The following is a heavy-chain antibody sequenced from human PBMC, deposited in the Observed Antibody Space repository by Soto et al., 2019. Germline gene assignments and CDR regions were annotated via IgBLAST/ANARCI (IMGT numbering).Heavy chain of an antibody. J-gene: IGHJ4*02. CDR3: AKDGHKFSPLEEYDF. CDR1: GFSFRNYA. V-gene: IGHV3-23*01. CDR2: ISGGGGDT. Sequence: GGSLRLSCAASGFSFRNYAMNWVRQAPGKGLEWVSGISGGGGDTYYAGSVRGRFTISRENSKNTLYLQLNSLRVEDTAVYYCAKDGHKFSPLEEYDFWGQGTLVTVSS.